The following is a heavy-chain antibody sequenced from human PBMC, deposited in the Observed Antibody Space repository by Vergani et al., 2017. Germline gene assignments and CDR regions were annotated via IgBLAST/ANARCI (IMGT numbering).Heavy chain of an antibody. CDR1: GFTLSDHV. V-gene: IGHV3-48*01. CDR3: AREYSSTSGRAFDF. CDR2: VSTGTKSQ. J-gene: IGHJ3*01. D-gene: IGHD2-2*01. Sequence: EVQLVESGGGLVQPGGSLRLSCAASGFTLSDHVMDWVRQGPGKGLEWVSFVSTGTKSQSYAESVKGRFTISRDSAKNSLYLQMDSLRADDTAVYYCAREYSSTSGRAFDFWGQGTKVTVSS.